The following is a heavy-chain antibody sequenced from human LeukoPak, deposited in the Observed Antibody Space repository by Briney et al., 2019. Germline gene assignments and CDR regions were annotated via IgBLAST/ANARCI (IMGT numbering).Heavy chain of an antibody. J-gene: IGHJ4*02. CDR3: ARNIAVAAMGEYYFDY. Sequence: SETLSLTCTVSGGSIGSYYWSWIRQPPGKGLEWIGYIYYSGSTNYNPSLKSRVTISVDTSKNQFSLKLSSVTAADTAVYYCARNIAVAAMGEYYFDYWGQGTLVTVSS. V-gene: IGHV4-59*01. D-gene: IGHD6-19*01. CDR1: GGSIGSYY. CDR2: IYYSGST.